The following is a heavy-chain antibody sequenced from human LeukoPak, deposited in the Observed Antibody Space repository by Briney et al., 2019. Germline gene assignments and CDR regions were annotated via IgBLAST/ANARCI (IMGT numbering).Heavy chain of an antibody. CDR1: GYTLTSYG. CDR3: AREEYSSSFYYYYYGMDV. CDR2: ISAYNGNT. D-gene: IGHD6-6*01. V-gene: IGHV1-18*01. Sequence: ASVKVSCKASGYTLTSYGISWVRQAPGQGLEWMGWISAYNGNTNYAQKLQGRVTMTTDTSTSTAYMELRSLRSDDTAVYYCAREEYSSSFYYYYYGMDVWGQGTTVTVSS. J-gene: IGHJ6*02.